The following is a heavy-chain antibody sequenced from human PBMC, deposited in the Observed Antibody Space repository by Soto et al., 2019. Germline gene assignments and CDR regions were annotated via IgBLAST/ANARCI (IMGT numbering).Heavy chain of an antibody. CDR1: GGTFSSYA. V-gene: IGHV1-69*01. D-gene: IGHD3-16*02. Sequence: QVQLVQSGAEVKKPGSSVKVSGKASGGTFSSYAIRWVRQAPGQGLEWMGGIIPIFGTANYAQKFQGRVTSTADESTSTAYMELSSLRSEDTAVYYCATYYDYVWGSYRPDSRFDYWGQGTLVTVSS. J-gene: IGHJ4*02. CDR2: IIPIFGTA. CDR3: ATYYDYVWGSYRPDSRFDY.